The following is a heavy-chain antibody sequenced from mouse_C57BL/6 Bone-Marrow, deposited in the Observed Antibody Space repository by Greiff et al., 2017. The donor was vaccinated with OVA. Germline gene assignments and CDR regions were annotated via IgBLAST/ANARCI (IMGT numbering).Heavy chain of an antibody. J-gene: IGHJ3*01. CDR1: GYSITSGYY. CDR2: ISYDGSN. D-gene: IGHD1-1*01. V-gene: IGHV3-6*01. CDR3: ARGGFYYYGSTWFAY. Sequence: ESGPGLVKPSQSLSLTCSVTGYSITSGYYWNWIRQFPGNKLEWMGYISYDGSNNYNPSLKNRISITRDTSKNQFFLKLNSVTTEDTATYYCARGGFYYYGSTWFAYWGQGTLVTVSA.